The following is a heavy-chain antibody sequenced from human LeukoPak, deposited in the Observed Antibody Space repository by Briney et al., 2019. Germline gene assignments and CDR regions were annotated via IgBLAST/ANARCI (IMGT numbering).Heavy chain of an antibody. J-gene: IGHJ4*02. D-gene: IGHD4-23*01. V-gene: IGHV3-48*04. CDR2: ISSSGSTI. CDR1: GFTFSSYS. Sequence: GGSLRLSCAASGFTFSSYSMNWVRQAPGKGLEWVSYISSSGSTIYYADSVKGRFTISRDNANNSLFLQMNSLRAEDTSVYYCATSDYGGLDYWGQGTLVTVSS. CDR3: ATSDYGGLDY.